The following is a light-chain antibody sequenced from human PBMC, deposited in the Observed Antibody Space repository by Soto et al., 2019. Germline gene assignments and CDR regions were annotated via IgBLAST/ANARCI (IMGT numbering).Light chain of an antibody. CDR3: LLYYSGVQV. CDR1: TGAVTSGHY. V-gene: IGLV7-43*01. CDR2: STS. J-gene: IGLJ7*01. Sequence: QAVVTQEPSLTVSPGGTVTLTCASSTGAVTSGHYPNWVQQKPGQAPTSLIHSTSTKHSWTPARFSGSLLGDRAVLTLSGVQPEDEADYYCLLYYSGVQVFGGGTQLTVL.